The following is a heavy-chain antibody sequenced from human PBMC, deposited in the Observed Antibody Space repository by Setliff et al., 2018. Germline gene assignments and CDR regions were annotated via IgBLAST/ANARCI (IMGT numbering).Heavy chain of an antibody. CDR2: ISSRGIT. CDR1: GFTFSDYS. D-gene: IGHD3-22*01. Sequence: PGGSLRLSCAASGFTFSDYSMNWVRQAPGKGLEWVSYISSRGITYYPDSVKGRFTISRDNAKNSLYLQMNSLRAEDTAVYYCARDRISRYYDSGAHAFDIWGQGTMVTVSS. CDR3: ARDRISRYYDSGAHAFDI. V-gene: IGHV3-48*04. J-gene: IGHJ3*02.